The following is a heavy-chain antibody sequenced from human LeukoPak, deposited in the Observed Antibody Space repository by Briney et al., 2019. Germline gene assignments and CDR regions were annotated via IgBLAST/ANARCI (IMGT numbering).Heavy chain of an antibody. CDR3: ARDRAAYDSSGYYPRDYYYMDV. J-gene: IGHJ6*03. V-gene: IGHV3-48*03. CDR2: ISSSGSTI. Sequence: PGGSLRLSCAASGFTFSSYEMNWVRQAPGKGLEWVSYISSSGSTIYYADSVNGRSTISRDNAKNSLYLQMNSLRAEDTAVYYCARDRAAYDSSGYYPRDYYYMDVWGKGTTVTVSS. D-gene: IGHD3-22*01. CDR1: GFTFSSYE.